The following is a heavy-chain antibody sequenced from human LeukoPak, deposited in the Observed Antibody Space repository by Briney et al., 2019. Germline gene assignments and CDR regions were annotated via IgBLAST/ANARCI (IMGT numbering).Heavy chain of an antibody. CDR3: ARATGKQLVRLDY. Sequence: ASAKVSCKASGYTFTGYYMHWVRQAPGQGLEWMGWINPNSGGTNYAQKFQGRVTMTRDTSISTAYMELSRLRSDDTAVYYCARATGKQLVRLDYWGQGTLVTVSS. J-gene: IGHJ4*02. D-gene: IGHD6-13*01. CDR2: INPNSGGT. V-gene: IGHV1-2*02. CDR1: GYTFTGYY.